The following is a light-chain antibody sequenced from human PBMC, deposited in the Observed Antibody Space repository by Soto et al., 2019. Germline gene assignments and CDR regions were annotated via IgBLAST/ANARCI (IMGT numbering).Light chain of an antibody. J-gene: IGLJ1*01. CDR1: SSDVGGYNY. CDR2: EVS. V-gene: IGLV2-8*01. CDR3: SSYAGSNNLGV. Sequence: QSALTQSPSASGSPGQSVTISCTGTSSDVGGYNYVSWYQQHPGKAPKLMISEVSKRPSGVPDRFSGSKSGNTASLTVSGLQAEDEADYYCSSYAGSNNLGVVGTGTKLTVL.